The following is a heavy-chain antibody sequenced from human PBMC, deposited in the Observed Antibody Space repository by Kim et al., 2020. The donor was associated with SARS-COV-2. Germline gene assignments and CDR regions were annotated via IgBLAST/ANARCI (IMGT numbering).Heavy chain of an antibody. CDR2: ISGSGDST. V-gene: IGHV3-23*01. CDR1: GFTFSNYA. CDR3: AKVLRGYTYGGFEY. D-gene: IGHD5-18*01. Sequence: GGSLRLSCVASGFTFSNYAMSWVRQAPGKGLEWVSTISGSGDSTYYADSVKGRFTISRDNSKNTLYLQMNSLRAEDTAVYYCAKVLRGYTYGGFEYWGQGTLVTVSS. J-gene: IGHJ4*02.